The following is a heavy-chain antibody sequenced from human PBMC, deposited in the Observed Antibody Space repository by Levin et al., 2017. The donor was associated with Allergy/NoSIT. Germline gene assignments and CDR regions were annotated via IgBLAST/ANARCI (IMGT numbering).Heavy chain of an antibody. J-gene: IGHJ3*02. CDR2: INSGGDYT. Sequence: GGSLRLSCAASGFTFSSYSMNWVRQAPGKGLEWVSSINSGGDYTSYADSVKGRFTFSRDNAKNSLYLQMNSLRAEDTAVYYCARSPTLSPTLVLVPAASGAFDIWGQGTMVTVSS. CDR1: GFTFSSYS. CDR3: ARSPTLSPTLVLVPAASGAFDI. V-gene: IGHV3-21*01. D-gene: IGHD2-2*01.